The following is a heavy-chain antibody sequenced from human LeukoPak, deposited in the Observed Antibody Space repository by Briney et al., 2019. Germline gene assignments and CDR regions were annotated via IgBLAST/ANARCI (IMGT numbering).Heavy chain of an antibody. CDR3: ARDTAYDYGDYVFDY. V-gene: IGHV3-7*01. J-gene: IGHJ4*02. CDR2: IKEDGSEA. Sequence: GGSLRLSCAASAFTFSRYWMSWVRQAPGKGLEWVANIKEDGSEAYYVDSVKDRFTISRDNAKNSLYLQMNSLRAEDTAKYYCARDTAYDYGDYVFDYWGQGTLVTVSS. CDR1: AFTFSRYW. D-gene: IGHD4-17*01.